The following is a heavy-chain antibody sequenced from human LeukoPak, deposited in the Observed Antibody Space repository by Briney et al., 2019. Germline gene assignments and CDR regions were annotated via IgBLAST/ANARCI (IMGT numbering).Heavy chain of an antibody. J-gene: IGHJ4*02. D-gene: IGHD1-26*01. V-gene: IGHV4-34*01. CDR1: GGSFSGYY. CDR2: INHSGST. Sequence: SETLSLTCAVYGGSFSGYYWSWIRQPPGKGLEWIGEINHSGSTNYNPSLKSRVTISVGTSKNQFSLKLSSVTAADTAVYYCASHDIVGAAYYFDYWGQGTLVTVSS. CDR3: ASHDIVGAAYYFDY.